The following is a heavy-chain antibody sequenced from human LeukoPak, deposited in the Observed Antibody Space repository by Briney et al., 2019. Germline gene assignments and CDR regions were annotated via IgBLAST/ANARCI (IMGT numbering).Heavy chain of an antibody. CDR3: AREWEGYSSSSSGDY. V-gene: IGHV1-2*02. CDR2: INPNSGGT. CDR1: GYTFTGYY. J-gene: IGHJ4*02. Sequence: GASVKVSCKASGYTFTGYYMHWVRQAPGQGLEGMGWINPNSGGTNYAQKFQGRVTMTRDTSISTAYMELSRLRSDDTAVYYCAREWEGYSSSSSGDYWGQGTLVTVSS. D-gene: IGHD6-6*01.